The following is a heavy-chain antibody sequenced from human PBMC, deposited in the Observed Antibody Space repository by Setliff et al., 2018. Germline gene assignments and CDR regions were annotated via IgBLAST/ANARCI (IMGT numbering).Heavy chain of an antibody. CDR1: GGSLSGAS. J-gene: IGHJ6*04. CDR2: ISHSGAT. D-gene: IGHD3-22*01. CDR3: ARLKYYNSGTYWGNWDYYSGMDV. V-gene: IGHV4-61*08. Sequence: SLTCTVSGGSLSGASIVTWIRQPPGKGLEFIGYISHSGATKYNPSLKSRVAISIDVSKKQFSLELNSVTPADTAKYYCARLKYYNSGTYWGNWDYYSGMDVWGKGTTVTVSS.